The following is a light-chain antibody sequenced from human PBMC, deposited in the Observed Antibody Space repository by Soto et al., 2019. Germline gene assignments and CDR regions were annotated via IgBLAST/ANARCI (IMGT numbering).Light chain of an antibody. CDR2: EVS. CDR1: SSDVGNYNL. Sequence: QSALTQPASVSGSPGQSITISCTGTSSDVGNYNLVSWYQHHPGKAPKLMIYEVSKWPSGVSNRFSGSKSDNTASLTISGLQAEDEADYYSGSYAGRSTFVFGGGTQLTVL. J-gene: IGLJ3*02. V-gene: IGLV2-23*02. CDR3: GSYAGRSTFV.